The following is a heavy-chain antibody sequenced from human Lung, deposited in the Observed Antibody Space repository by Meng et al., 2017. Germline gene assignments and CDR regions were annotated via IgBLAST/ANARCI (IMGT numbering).Heavy chain of an antibody. CDR1: GFTFSGHW. J-gene: IGHJ1*01. D-gene: IGHD1-1*01. CDR2: INTDGSTI. Sequence: GESLKISCAASGFTFSGHWMHWVRQAPGKGLVWVSRINTDGSTITYADSVKGRFSISRDNAKNTLYLQMNSLRAEDTAVYYCTNDRLNHWGQGTLVTVSS. CDR3: TNDRLNH. V-gene: IGHV3-74*01.